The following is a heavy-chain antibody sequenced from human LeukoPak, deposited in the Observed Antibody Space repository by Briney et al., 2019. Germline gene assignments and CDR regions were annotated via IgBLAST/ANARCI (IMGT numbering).Heavy chain of an antibody. J-gene: IGHJ4*02. V-gene: IGHV1-18*01. CDR3: ARGGSAYPDY. Sequence: ASVKVSCKASGYTFTNYGITWVRQAPGQGLEWMGWISGYNGDTKYAQKVQARVTMTTDTSTSTAYMELRSLRSDDTAVYYCARGGSAYPDYWGQGTLVTVSS. D-gene: IGHD3-3*01. CDR2: ISGYNGDT. CDR1: GYTFTNYG.